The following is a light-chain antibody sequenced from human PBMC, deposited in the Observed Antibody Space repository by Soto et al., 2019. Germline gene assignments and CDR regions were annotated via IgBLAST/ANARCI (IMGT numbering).Light chain of an antibody. J-gene: IGKJ1*01. CDR3: QQYTDWPT. Sequence: EIVMTQSPATLSVSPGERATLSCRASQSITTDLAWYQQKPGQAPRLLIYGASTRATGIPDRCIGSGSGTEFTLAISSLQSDDLAVYYCQQYTDWPTFGQGTKVEIK. CDR2: GAS. V-gene: IGKV3-15*01. CDR1: QSITTD.